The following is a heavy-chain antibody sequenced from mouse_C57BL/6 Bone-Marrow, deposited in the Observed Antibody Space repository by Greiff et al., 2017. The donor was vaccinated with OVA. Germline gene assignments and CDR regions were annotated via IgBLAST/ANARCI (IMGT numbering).Heavy chain of an antibody. CDR3: ARGRGEEATDD. CDR1: GFNINDYY. D-gene: IGHD1-1*01. J-gene: IGHJ2*01. V-gene: IGHV14-2*01. CDR2: IDPDDGDT. Sequence: VQLQQSGAELVKPGASVKLSCTASGFNINDYYMHWVKQRTEQGLEWIGRIDPDDGDTTYAPKFQGKATITADTSSNTAYLQLSSLTSEDAAVYYCARGRGEEATDDWGKGTTLTVSS.